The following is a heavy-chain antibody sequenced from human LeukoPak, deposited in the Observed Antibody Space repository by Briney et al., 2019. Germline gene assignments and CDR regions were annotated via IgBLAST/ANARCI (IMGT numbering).Heavy chain of an antibody. CDR2: INAGNGNT. CDR3: ATGPPYYYYMDV. V-gene: IGHV1-3*01. J-gene: IGHJ6*03. Sequence: ASVKVSCKASGYTFTSYAMHWVRQAPGQRLEWMGWINAGNGNTKYSQKFQGRVTITRDTSASTAYMELSSLRSEDTAVYYCATGPPYYYYMDVWGKGTTVTVSS. CDR1: GYTFTSYA.